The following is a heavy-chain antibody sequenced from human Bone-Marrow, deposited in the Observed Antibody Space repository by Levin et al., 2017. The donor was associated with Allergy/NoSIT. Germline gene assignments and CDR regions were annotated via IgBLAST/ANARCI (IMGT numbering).Heavy chain of an antibody. J-gene: IGHJ4*02. V-gene: IGHV4-30-4*01. Sequence: SETLSLTCTVSGGSISSGDYYWSWIRQPPGKGLEWIGYIYYSGSTYYNPSLKTRLTISVDTSKNQFSLRLTSVTAADAAVYYCARVRYSDGFSDYWGQGTLVTVSP. CDR3: ARVRYSDGFSDY. D-gene: IGHD5-18*01. CDR1: GGSISSGDYY. CDR2: IYYSGST.